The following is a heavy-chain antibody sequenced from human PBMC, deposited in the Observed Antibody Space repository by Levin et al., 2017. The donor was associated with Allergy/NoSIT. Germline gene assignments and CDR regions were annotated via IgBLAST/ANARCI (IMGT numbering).Heavy chain of an antibody. V-gene: IGHV1-2*06. CDR1: GYTFTAYY. J-gene: IGHJ4*02. Sequence: ASVKVSCKASGYTFTAYYIHWVRQAPGQGLEWMGRINPNSGATNYAQNFQGRVTMTRDTSISTAYMELSRLRSDDTAVYYCATPDYSSSAGTIDYWGQGTLVTVSS. D-gene: IGHD6-6*01. CDR2: INPNSGAT. CDR3: ATPDYSSSAGTIDY.